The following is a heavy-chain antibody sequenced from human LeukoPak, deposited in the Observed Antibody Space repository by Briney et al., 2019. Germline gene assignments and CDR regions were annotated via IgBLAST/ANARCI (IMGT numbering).Heavy chain of an antibody. CDR1: GGSISSYY. J-gene: IGHJ3*02. D-gene: IGHD3-22*01. Sequence: SETLSLTCTVSGGSISSYYWSWVRQPPGKGLEWIGSIYYSGSTYYNPSLKSRVTISVDTSKNQFSLKLSSVTAADTAVYYCARGFDYYDSSGYSGTGGDAFDIWGQGTMVTVSS. CDR3: ARGFDYYDSSGYSGTGGDAFDI. CDR2: IYYSGST. V-gene: IGHV4-59*12.